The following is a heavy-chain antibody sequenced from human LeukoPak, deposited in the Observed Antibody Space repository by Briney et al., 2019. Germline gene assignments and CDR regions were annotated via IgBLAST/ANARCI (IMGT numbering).Heavy chain of an antibody. CDR2: INYSGNT. CDR1: GGSISNYY. D-gene: IGHD3-10*01. Sequence: PSETLSLTCTVSGGSISNYYWSWIRQPPGKGLEWIAYINYSGNTNYNPSLKSRVTISVDTSKNQFSLKLSSVTAADTAVYYCARVRWFGVHAFDIWGQGTMVTVSS. J-gene: IGHJ3*02. CDR3: ARVRWFGVHAFDI. V-gene: IGHV4-59*12.